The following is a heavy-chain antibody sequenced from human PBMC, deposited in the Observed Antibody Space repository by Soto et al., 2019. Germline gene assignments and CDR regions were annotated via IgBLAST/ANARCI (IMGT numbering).Heavy chain of an antibody. CDR1: DDSSSSYK. V-gene: IGHV4-59*01. CDR3: ARSRTTVTPSGFQH. CDR2: IDSSGST. J-gene: IGHJ1*01. D-gene: IGHD4-17*01. Sequence: PSETLSLTCTVSDDSSSSYKWSWIRQPPGRRLEWIGYIDSSGSTNYNPSLKSRVTISVDTSKNQFSLKLSSVTAADTAVYYCARSRTTVTPSGFQHWGQGTLVTVSS.